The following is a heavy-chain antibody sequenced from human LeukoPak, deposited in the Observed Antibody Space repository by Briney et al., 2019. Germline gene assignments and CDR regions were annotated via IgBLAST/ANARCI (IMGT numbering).Heavy chain of an antibody. Sequence: SETLSLTCTVSGGSISSYYWSWIRQPPGKGLEWIGYIYYSGSTNYNPSLKSRVTISVDTSKNQFSLKLSSVTAADTAVHYCARGTRTRGYSSFDYWGQGTLVTVSS. CDR1: GGSISSYY. CDR3: ARGTRTRGYSSFDY. CDR2: IYYSGST. J-gene: IGHJ4*02. D-gene: IGHD5-18*01. V-gene: IGHV4-59*01.